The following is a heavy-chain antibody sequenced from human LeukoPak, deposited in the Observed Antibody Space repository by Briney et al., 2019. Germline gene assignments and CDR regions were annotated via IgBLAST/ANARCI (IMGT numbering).Heavy chain of an antibody. J-gene: IGHJ4*02. CDR3: TRDILSGWYYFDF. V-gene: IGHV3-49*04. Sequence: GGSLRLSCTASGFTFGDYAMSWVRQAPGKGLEWVGFIRSRRYGGATEYAASVKGRFTISRDDSKSVAYLHMNSLKTEDTAVYYCTRDILSGWYYFDFWGQGTLVPVSS. D-gene: IGHD6-19*01. CDR2: IRSRRYGGAT. CDR1: GFTFGDYA.